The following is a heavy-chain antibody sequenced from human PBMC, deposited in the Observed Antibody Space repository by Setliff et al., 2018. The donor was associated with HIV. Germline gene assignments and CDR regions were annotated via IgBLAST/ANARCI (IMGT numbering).Heavy chain of an antibody. CDR3: ARLVVTARGIRDAFDV. D-gene: IGHD3-10*01. Sequence: SESLSLTCTVSGGSISSYYWSWIRQSPGKGLEWIGYIYTSGTANYNPSLQSRVTISLDMSRNQVSLRLSSVTAADTAIYYWARLVVTARGIRDAFDVWGQGAMVTVSS. V-gene: IGHV4-4*09. J-gene: IGHJ3*01. CDR2: IYTSGTA. CDR1: GGSISSYY.